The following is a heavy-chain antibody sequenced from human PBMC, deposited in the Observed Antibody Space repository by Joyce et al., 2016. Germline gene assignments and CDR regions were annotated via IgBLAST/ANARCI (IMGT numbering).Heavy chain of an antibody. Sequence: QVQLVQSGAEVKKPGASVKVSCKASGHTSTSYDINWVRQATGQGLEWMGWMNSHSGETGYAQKFQGRVTMTRNTSISTAYMELSSLRSEDTAVYYCARGRGYRYGFDYWGQGTLVTASS. CDR3: ARGRGYRYGFDY. D-gene: IGHD5-18*01. J-gene: IGHJ4*02. CDR2: MNSHSGET. CDR1: GHTSTSYD. V-gene: IGHV1-8*01.